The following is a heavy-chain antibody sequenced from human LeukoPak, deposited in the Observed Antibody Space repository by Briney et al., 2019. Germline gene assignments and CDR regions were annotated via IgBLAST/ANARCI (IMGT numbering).Heavy chain of an antibody. CDR1: GGTFRSYA. Sequence: SVKVSCKASGGTFRSYAISWVRQAPGQGLEWMGGIVPIFGTANYAQKFQGRVTITADESTSTAYMELSSLRSEDTAVYYCARDQGYRYGYGDFDYWGQGTLVTVSS. CDR3: ARDQGYRYGYGDFDY. J-gene: IGHJ4*02. CDR2: IVPIFGTA. D-gene: IGHD5-18*01. V-gene: IGHV1-69*01.